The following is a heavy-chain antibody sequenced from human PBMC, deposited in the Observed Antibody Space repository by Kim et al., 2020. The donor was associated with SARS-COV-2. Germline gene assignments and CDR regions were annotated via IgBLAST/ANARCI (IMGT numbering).Heavy chain of an antibody. V-gene: IGHV1-24*01. Sequence: ASVKVSCKVSGYTLTELSMHWVRQAPGKGLEWMGGFDPEDGETIYAQKFQGRVTMTEDTSTDTAYMELSSLRSEDTAMYYCATSPSIAVASWFDPWGQGTRVTVSS. CDR1: GYTLTELS. D-gene: IGHD6-13*01. CDR2: FDPEDGET. CDR3: ATSPSIAVASWFDP. J-gene: IGHJ5*02.